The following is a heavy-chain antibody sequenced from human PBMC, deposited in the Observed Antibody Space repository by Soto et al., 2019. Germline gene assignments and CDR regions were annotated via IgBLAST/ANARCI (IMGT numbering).Heavy chain of an antibody. CDR1: GGTFASYR. Sequence: QEELVQSGAEVKKAGSSVNVSCKASGGTFASYRITWVRQAPGQRLEWMGEIIPLLKTVNYAQKFQGRGTITGDRSTSTVYMALSRLSSDYTAVYYCARDPVDLFGYMDVWGHGTTVTVS. J-gene: IGHJ6*02. CDR2: IIPLLKTV. D-gene: IGHD6-25*01. V-gene: IGHV1-69*06. CDR3: ARDPVDLFGYMDV.